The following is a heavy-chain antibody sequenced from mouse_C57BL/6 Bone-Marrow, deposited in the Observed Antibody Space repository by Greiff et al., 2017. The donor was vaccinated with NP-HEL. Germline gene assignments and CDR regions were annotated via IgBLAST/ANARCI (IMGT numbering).Heavy chain of an antibody. CDR1: GYTFTSYW. D-gene: IGHD2-4*01. CDR3: ARQGIYYDYDEGLYWYFDV. CDR2: INPSNGGT. V-gene: IGHV1-53*01. Sequence: VQLQQSGTELVKPGASVKLSCKASGYTFTSYWMHWVKQRPGQGLEWIGNINPSNGGTNYNEKFKSKATLTVDKSSSTAYMQLSSLTSEDSAVYYCARQGIYYDYDEGLYWYFDVWGTGTTVTVSS. J-gene: IGHJ1*03.